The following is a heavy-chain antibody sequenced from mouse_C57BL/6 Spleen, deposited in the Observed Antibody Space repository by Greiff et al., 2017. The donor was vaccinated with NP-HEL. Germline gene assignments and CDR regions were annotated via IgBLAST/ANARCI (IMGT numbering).Heavy chain of an antibody. D-gene: IGHD2-1*01. V-gene: IGHV5-17*01. Sequence: EVQVVESGGGLVKPGGSLKLSCAASGFTFSDYGMHWVRQAPEKGLEWVAYISSGSSTIYYADTVKGRFTISRDNAKNTLFLQMTSLRSEDTAMYYCARFIYYGNYWYFDVWGTGTTVTVSS. CDR1: GFTFSDYG. CDR3: ARFIYYGNYWYFDV. J-gene: IGHJ1*03. CDR2: ISSGSSTI.